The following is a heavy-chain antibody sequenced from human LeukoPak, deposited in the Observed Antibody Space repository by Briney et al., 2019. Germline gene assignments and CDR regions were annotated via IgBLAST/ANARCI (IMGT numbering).Heavy chain of an antibody. CDR3: ARGQYSSGWLDY. D-gene: IGHD6-19*01. CDR1: GFTVSSNY. CDR2: IYSGGST. J-gene: IGHJ4*02. V-gene: IGHV3-53*01. Sequence: HPGGSLRLSCAASGFTVSSNYMNWVRQAPGKGLEWVSIIYSGGSTYYADSVKGRFTISRDNSKNTLYLQMESLRAEDTAVYYCARGQYSSGWLDYWGQGTLVTVSS.